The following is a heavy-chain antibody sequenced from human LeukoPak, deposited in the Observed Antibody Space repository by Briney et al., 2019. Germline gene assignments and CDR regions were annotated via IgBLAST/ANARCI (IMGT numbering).Heavy chain of an antibody. J-gene: IGHJ4*02. D-gene: IGHD3-10*01. CDR2: IYHSGSS. Sequence: SETLSLTCTVSGDSISGDNYYWNWIRQTPGKGLEWIGYIYHSGSSYYNPSLKSRVTISVDTSKNQFSLKLSSVTAADTAVYYCARHDGSGNYYKVGFDYWGQGTLVTVSS. CDR1: GDSISGDNYY. CDR3: ARHDGSGNYYKVGFDY. V-gene: IGHV4-39*01.